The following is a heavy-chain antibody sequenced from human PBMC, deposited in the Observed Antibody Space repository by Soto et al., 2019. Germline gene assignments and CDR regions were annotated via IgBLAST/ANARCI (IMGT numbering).Heavy chain of an antibody. Sequence: SGPTLVNPTQTLTQTCSFSGFSLSVYGVRVIWFRQPPGETLEWLALIHWNDDKRHSPYLKSRLTITKDTSKNQVVLTLTNLDPLDTGTYFCAHTKDSSGFLTSWGQGILVTVSS. CDR2: IHWNDDK. J-gene: IGHJ5*02. CDR3: AHTKDSSGFLTS. D-gene: IGHD3-22*01. V-gene: IGHV2-5*01. CDR1: GFSLSVYGVR.